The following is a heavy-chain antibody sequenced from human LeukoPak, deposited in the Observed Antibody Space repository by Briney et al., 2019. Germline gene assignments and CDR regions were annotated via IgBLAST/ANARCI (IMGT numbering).Heavy chain of an antibody. V-gene: IGHV1-69*13. J-gene: IGHJ4*02. Sequence: SVKVSCKTSGGAFSSYTISWVRQAPGQGLEWMGGIIPIFGTPHYAQKFQDRVTITADASTSTAYMELSSLRSEDTAVYYCARAYMTATRHFDSWGQGTLVTVSS. D-gene: IGHD2-21*02. CDR2: IIPIFGTP. CDR3: ARAYMTATRHFDS. CDR1: GGAFSSYT.